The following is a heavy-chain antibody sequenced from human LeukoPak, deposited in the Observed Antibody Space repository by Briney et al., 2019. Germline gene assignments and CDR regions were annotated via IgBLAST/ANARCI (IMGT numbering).Heavy chain of an antibody. Sequence: GGSLRLSCAASGFTFSSYAMHWVRQAPGKGLEWVAVISYDGSNKYYADSVKGRFTISRDNSKNTLYLQMNSLRAEDTAVYYCARDGSYYYYYYYMDVWGKGTTVTVSS. CDR2: ISYDGSNK. V-gene: IGHV3-30*04. J-gene: IGHJ6*03. CDR1: GFTFSSYA. CDR3: ARDGSYYYYYYYMDV. D-gene: IGHD2-2*03.